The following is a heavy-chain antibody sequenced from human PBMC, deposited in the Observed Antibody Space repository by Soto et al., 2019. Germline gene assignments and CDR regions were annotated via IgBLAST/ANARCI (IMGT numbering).Heavy chain of an antibody. CDR2: IIPMFGTE. CDR1: GGTFSSDA. J-gene: IGHJ4*02. Sequence: QVQLVQSGAEVRKPGSSVKVSCKASGGTFSSDAISWVRQAPGQGLEWMGGIIPMFGTENYSEKFHERVTITANESTSAAYMEVSSLRSEDTAVYYCARAVEMATAPLTTRGQGTVVSVSS. D-gene: IGHD5-18*01. CDR3: ARAVEMATAPLTT. V-gene: IGHV1-69*01.